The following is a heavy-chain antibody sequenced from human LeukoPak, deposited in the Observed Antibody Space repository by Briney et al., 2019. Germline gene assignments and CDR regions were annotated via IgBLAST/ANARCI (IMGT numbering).Heavy chain of an antibody. Sequence: PGRSLRLSCAASGFTFSHYALNWVRQPPGKGLEWVATISYDGSDLSYADSVKGRFTISRDKSKNMLYLQMNSLRVEDTALYYCARDWRYCTSDSCYGAFDYWGQGTLVTVSS. D-gene: IGHD2-2*01. J-gene: IGHJ4*02. CDR3: ARDWRYCTSDSCYGAFDY. CDR2: ISYDGSDL. CDR1: GFTFSHYA. V-gene: IGHV3-30*04.